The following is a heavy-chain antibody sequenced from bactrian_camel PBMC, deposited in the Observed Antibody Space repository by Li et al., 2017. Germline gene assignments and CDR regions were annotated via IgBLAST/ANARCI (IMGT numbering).Heavy chain of an antibody. V-gene: IGHV3S9*01. CDR2: FDRDGYS. CDR1: GSSVSGVC. J-gene: IGHJ4*01. D-gene: IGHD6*01. CDR3: AEGRGSRGEHCYSLNY. Sequence: QLVESGGGSVQAGGSLRLSCIASGSSVSGVCMGWFRQDPGKEREGVAGFDRDGYSSEVDSVKGRFTISKDGAKNTVYLQMNNLQPEDTATYYCAEGRGSRGEHCYSLNYWGQ.